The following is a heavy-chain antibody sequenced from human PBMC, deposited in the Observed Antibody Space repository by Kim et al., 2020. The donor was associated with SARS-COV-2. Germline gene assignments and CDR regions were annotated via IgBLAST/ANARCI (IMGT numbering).Heavy chain of an antibody. D-gene: IGHD3-10*01. CDR2: INSDGSST. J-gene: IGHJ5*02. V-gene: IGHV3-74*01. CDR3: ARESGYGSGSFLKLNWFDP. CDR1: GFTFSSYW. Sequence: GGSLRLSCAASGFTFSSYWMHWVRQAPGKGLVWVSRINSDGSSTSYADSVKGRFTISRDNAKNTLYLQMNSLRAEDTAVYYCARESGYGSGSFLKLNWFDPWGQGTLVTVSS.